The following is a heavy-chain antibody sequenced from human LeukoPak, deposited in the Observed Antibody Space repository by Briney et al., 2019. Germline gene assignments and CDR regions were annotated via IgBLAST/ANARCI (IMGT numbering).Heavy chain of an antibody. J-gene: IGHJ4*02. CDR1: GLRFRNYG. Sequence: GGSLRLSCAASGLRFRNYGMHWVRQAPGKGLEWVAVIWYDGSNQYYVDSVKGRFTISRDNSKNTLYLQMNSLRAEDTAVYYCASPGRAGTTLPFDYWGQGTLVTVSA. CDR2: IWYDGSNQ. D-gene: IGHD1-1*01. CDR3: ASPGRAGTTLPFDY. V-gene: IGHV3-33*01.